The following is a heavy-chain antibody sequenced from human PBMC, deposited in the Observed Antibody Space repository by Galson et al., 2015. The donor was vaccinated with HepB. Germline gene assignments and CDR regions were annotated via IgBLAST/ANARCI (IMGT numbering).Heavy chain of an antibody. CDR1: GFTFSSYS. V-gene: IGHV3-48*02. CDR3: ARDPLYYYGSGSYYNGDYYGRDV. Sequence: SLRLSCAASGFTFSSYSMNWVRQAPGKGLEWASYISSSSSTIYYADSVKGRFTISRDNAKNSLYLQMNSLRDEDTAVYYCARDPLYYYGSGSYYNGDYYGRDVWGQGTTVTVSS. D-gene: IGHD3-10*01. CDR2: ISSSSSTI. J-gene: IGHJ6*02.